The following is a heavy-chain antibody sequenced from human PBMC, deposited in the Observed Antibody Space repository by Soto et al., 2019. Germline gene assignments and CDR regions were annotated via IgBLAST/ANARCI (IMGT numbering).Heavy chain of an antibody. CDR3: ARQVAAAVPYYYYGMDV. J-gene: IGHJ6*02. V-gene: IGHV5-51*01. CDR1: GYSFTSYW. D-gene: IGHD6-13*01. CDR2: IYPGDSDT. Sequence: GESLKISCKGSGYSFTSYWISWVRQMPGKGLEWMGIIYPGDSDTRYSPSFQGQVTISADKSISTAYLQWSSLKASDTAMYYCARQVAAAVPYYYYGMDVWGQGTTVTVSS.